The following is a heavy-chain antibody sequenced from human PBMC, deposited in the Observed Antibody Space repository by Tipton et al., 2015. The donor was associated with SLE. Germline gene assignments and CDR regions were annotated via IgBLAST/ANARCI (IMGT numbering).Heavy chain of an antibody. CDR3: ARDRGYDSVWGSYRRWFGP. D-gene: IGHD3-16*02. J-gene: IGHJ5*02. Sequence: QSGAEVKKPGASVKVSCKASGYTFTNYGISWVRQAPGQGLEWMGWISAYNGNTNYAQKLQGRITITTDTSTSTAYMELRSLRSDERGVVCCARDRGYDSVWGSYRRWFGPWGQGTLVTVSS. CDR2: ISAYNGNT. V-gene: IGHV1-18*01. CDR1: GYTFTNYG.